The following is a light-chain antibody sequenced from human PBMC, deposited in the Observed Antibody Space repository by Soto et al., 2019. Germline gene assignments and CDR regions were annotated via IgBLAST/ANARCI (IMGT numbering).Light chain of an antibody. J-gene: IGKJ1*01. CDR1: QRLTTW. Sequence: DIQMTQSPSALSASVGDRVTITCRASQRLTTWLAWYQQEPGKAPQLLIHDASTLESGVPSRFSGSGSGTEFTLTISSLQPDDFATYYCLQYDDYWAFGPGTQVEIK. CDR2: DAS. V-gene: IGKV1-5*01. CDR3: LQYDDYWA.